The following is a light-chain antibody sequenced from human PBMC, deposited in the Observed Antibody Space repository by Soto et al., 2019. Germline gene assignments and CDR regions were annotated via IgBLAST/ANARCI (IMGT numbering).Light chain of an antibody. Sequence: QSVLTQPPSASGTPGQRVTISCSGSGSNIGSNTVDWYQQLPGTAPKLLIYSNNQRPSGVPDRFSGSKSGTSVSLAISGLHSEYEADYYCAAWDDSLNGRLFGTGTKLTVL. CDR1: GSNIGSNT. CDR3: AAWDDSLNGRL. CDR2: SNN. J-gene: IGLJ1*01. V-gene: IGLV1-44*01.